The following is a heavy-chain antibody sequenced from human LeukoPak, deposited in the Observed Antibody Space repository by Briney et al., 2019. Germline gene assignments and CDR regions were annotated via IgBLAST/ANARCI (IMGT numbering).Heavy chain of an antibody. CDR1: GDSISSYY. D-gene: IGHD1-26*01. CDR3: ARGIIVGATWGENYNCFDP. J-gene: IGHJ5*02. Sequence: PSETLSLTCTVSGDSISSYYWSWIRQPPGKGLEWIGYMYYSGSTNYNPSLKSRVTIAVDTSKNQFSLKLSSVTAADTAVYYCARGIIVGATWGENYNCFDPWGQGTLVTVSS. V-gene: IGHV4-59*01. CDR2: MYYSGST.